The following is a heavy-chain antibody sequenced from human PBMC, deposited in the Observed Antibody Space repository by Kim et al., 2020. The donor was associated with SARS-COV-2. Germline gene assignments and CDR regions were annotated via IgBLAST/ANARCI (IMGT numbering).Heavy chain of an antibody. J-gene: IGHJ6*02. CDR1: GFTFDDYT. CDR2: ISWDGGST. CDR3: AKGGAAGTPGDYYYGMDV. D-gene: IGHD6-13*01. V-gene: IGHV3-43*01. Sequence: GGSLRLSCAASGFTFDDYTMHWVRQAPGKGLEWVSLISWDGGSTYYADSVKGRFTISRDNSKNSLYLQMNSLRTEDTALYYCAKGGAAGTPGDYYYGMDVWGQGTTVTVSS.